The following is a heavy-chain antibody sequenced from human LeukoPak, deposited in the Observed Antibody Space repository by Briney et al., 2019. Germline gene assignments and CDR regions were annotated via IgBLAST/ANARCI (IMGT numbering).Heavy chain of an antibody. CDR3: AKDLPHYYDSSGYTAHY. D-gene: IGHD3-22*01. CDR2: ISGMGGST. J-gene: IGHJ4*02. Sequence: GGSLRLSCAASGFTFSSYAMSWVRQAPGKGLEWVSAISGMGGSTYYADSVKGRFTISRDKSKNTIYLQMNSLRAEDTAVYYCAKDLPHYYDSSGYTAHYWGQGTLVTVSS. CDR1: GFTFSSYA. V-gene: IGHV3-23*01.